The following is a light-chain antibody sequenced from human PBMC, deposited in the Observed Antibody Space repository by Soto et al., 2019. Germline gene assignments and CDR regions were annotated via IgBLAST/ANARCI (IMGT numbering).Light chain of an antibody. Sequence: EIVMTQSPATLSVSPGERATLSCRASQSVSSNLAWYQQKPGQAPRLLIYGASTRATGLPARFSGSGSGTEFTPTISSLQSEDLAVYYCQQYNNWPYTFGHGTKLEIK. J-gene: IGKJ2*01. CDR1: QSVSSN. CDR3: QQYNNWPYT. CDR2: GAS. V-gene: IGKV3-15*01.